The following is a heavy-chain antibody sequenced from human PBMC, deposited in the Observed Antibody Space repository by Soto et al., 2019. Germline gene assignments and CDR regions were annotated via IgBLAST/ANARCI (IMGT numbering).Heavy chain of an antibody. J-gene: IGHJ4*02. CDR3: ARRYGDYQMDY. D-gene: IGHD4-17*01. CDR1: GGSISSSSYY. CDR2: IYYSGST. V-gene: IGHV4-39*01. Sequence: QLQLQESGPGLVKPSETLSLTCTVSGGSISSSSYYWGWIRQPPGKGLEWIGSIYYSGSTYYNPSLKSRVTISVYTSKNQFSLKLFSVTAADTAVYYCARRYGDYQMDYWGQGTLVTVSS.